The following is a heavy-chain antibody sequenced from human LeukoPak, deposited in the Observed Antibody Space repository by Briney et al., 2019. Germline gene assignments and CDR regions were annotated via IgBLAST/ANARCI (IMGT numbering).Heavy chain of an antibody. V-gene: IGHV3-30*02. CDR3: ARDGEVPSGSYYFDY. Sequence: GGSLRLSCAASGFTFSSYGMHWVRQAPGKGLEWVAFIRYDGSNKYYADSVKGRFTISRDNSKNTLYLQMNSLRAEDTAVYYCARDGEVPSGSYYFDYWGQGTLVTVSS. CDR1: GFTFSSYG. CDR2: IRYDGSNK. J-gene: IGHJ4*02. D-gene: IGHD1-26*01.